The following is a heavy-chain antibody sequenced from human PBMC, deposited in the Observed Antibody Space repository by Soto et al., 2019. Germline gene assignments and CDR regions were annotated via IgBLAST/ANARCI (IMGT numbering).Heavy chain of an antibody. D-gene: IGHD6-19*01. Sequence: QVQLVESGGGVVQPGRSPRLSCAASGFTFSSYGMHWVRQAPGKGLEWVAVISYDGSNKYYADSVKGRFTISRDNSKNTRYLQMNSLRAEDTAVYYCAKDRSGYSSGWYSADYWGQGTLVTVSS. CDR1: GFTFSSYG. J-gene: IGHJ4*02. V-gene: IGHV3-30*18. CDR2: ISYDGSNK. CDR3: AKDRSGYSSGWYSADY.